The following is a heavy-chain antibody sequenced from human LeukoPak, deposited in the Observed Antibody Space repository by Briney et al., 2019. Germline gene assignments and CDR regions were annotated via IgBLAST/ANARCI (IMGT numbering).Heavy chain of an antibody. V-gene: IGHV1-3*01. CDR1: GYIFTSYA. CDR3: ARDIDRVFNWFDP. Sequence: ASVKVSCKASGYIFTSYAMHWVRQAPGQRLEWMGWINAGNGNTKYSQKFQGRVTITRDTSASTVYMELSSLRSEDTAVYYCARDIDRVFNWFDPWGQGTLVTVSS. CDR2: INAGNGNT. J-gene: IGHJ5*02. D-gene: IGHD6-13*01.